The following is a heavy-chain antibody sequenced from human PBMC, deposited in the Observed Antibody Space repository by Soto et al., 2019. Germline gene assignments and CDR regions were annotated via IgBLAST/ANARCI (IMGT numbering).Heavy chain of an antibody. J-gene: IGHJ4*02. V-gene: IGHV4-59*12. CDR3: AKIAVVGWYFDY. CDR1: GGSISSYY. D-gene: IGHD2-15*01. CDR2: IYYSGST. Sequence: ASETLSLTCTVSGGSISSYYWSWIRQPPGKGLEWIGYIYYSGSTNYNPSLKSRVTISVDTSKNQFSLKLSSVTAADTAVYYCAKIAVVGWYFDYWGQGTLVTVSS.